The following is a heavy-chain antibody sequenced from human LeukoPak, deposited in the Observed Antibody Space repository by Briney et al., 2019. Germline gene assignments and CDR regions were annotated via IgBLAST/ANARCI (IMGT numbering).Heavy chain of an antibody. Sequence: GGSLRLPCAASGFTFNNAWMSWVRQAPGKGLEWVGRIKSKTDGGTTEYAAPVKGRFTISRDDSKNTLYLQMNSLKTEDTAVYYCTTTAGYSYTRSAFDIWGQGTMVTVSS. CDR2: IKSKTDGGTT. CDR3: TTTAGYSYTRSAFDI. J-gene: IGHJ3*02. D-gene: IGHD3-10*01. V-gene: IGHV3-15*01. CDR1: GFTFNNAW.